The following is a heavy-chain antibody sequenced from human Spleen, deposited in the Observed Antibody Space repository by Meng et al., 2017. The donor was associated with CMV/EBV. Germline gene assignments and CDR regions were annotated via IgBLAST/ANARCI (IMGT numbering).Heavy chain of an antibody. D-gene: IGHD1-20*01. CDR2: ISYDGSNK. CDR1: GFTFRSYD. CDR3: ARDRNWNYYYYYGMDV. Sequence: GESLKISCVASGFTFRSYDMHWGRQAPGKGLEWVAVISYDGSNKYYADSVKGRFTISRDNSKNTLYLQMNSLRAEDTAVYYCARDRNWNYYYYYGMDVWGQGTTVTVSS. J-gene: IGHJ6*02. V-gene: IGHV3-30*19.